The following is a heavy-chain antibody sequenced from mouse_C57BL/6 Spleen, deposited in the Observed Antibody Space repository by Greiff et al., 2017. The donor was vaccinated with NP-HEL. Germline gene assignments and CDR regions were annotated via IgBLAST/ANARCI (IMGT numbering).Heavy chain of an antibody. V-gene: IGHV1-50*01. J-gene: IGHJ4*01. CDR1: GYTFTSYW. D-gene: IGHD1-1*01. CDR2: IDPSDSYT. CDR3: ARVGYYGSRGAMDY. Sequence: VQLQQPGAELVKPGASVKLSCKASGYTFTSYWMQWVKQRPGQGLEWIGEIDPSDSYTNYNQKFKGKATLTVDTSSSTAYMQLSSLTSEDSAVYYCARVGYYGSRGAMDYWGQGTSVTVSS.